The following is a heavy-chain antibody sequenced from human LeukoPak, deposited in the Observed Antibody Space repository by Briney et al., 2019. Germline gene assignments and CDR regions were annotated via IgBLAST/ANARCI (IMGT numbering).Heavy chain of an antibody. J-gene: IGHJ4*02. CDR3: AREEGSLSIDY. V-gene: IGHV4-34*01. D-gene: IGHD1-26*01. CDR1: GGSFSGYY. CDR2: INHSGST. Sequence: PSETLSLTCAVYGGSFSGYYWSWIRQPPGKGLEWIGEINHSGSTNYNPSLKSRVTISVDTSKNQFSLKLSSVTAADTAVYYCAREEGSLSIDYWGQGTLVTVSS.